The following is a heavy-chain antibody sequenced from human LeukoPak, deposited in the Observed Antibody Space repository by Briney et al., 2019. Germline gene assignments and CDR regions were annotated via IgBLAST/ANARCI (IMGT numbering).Heavy chain of an antibody. V-gene: IGHV3-23*01. Sequence: GGSLRLSCAASGFTFSSYAMSWVRQAPGKGLEWVSAISGSGGSTYYADSVKGRFTISRDNSKNTLYLQMNSLRAEDTAVYYCARPPGELSSLRFDYWGQGTLVTVSS. CDR1: GFTFSSYA. CDR3: ARPPGELSSLRFDY. J-gene: IGHJ4*02. D-gene: IGHD3-16*02. CDR2: ISGSGGST.